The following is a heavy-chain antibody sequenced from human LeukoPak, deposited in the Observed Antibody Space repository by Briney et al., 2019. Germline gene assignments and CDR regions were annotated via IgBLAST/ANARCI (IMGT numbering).Heavy chain of an antibody. CDR3: ARDLGYYDRLDQFDC. CDR1: GYTFTDYY. CDR2: INPNSGGT. Sequence: GASVKVSCKASGYTFTDYYIHWVRQAPGQGLEWMGWINPNSGGTNSAQQFQGRVTLTRDTSISTAYMELSRLRSDDTAVYYCARDLGYYDRLDQFDCWGQGTLVTVFS. J-gene: IGHJ4*02. V-gene: IGHV1-2*02. D-gene: IGHD3-22*01.